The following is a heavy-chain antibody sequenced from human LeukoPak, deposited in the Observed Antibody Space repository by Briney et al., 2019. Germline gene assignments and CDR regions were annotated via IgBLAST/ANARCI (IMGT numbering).Heavy chain of an antibody. CDR1: GFTFSSYS. CDR2: ISSSSSYI. Sequence: PGGSLRLSCAASGFTFSSYSMNWVRQAPGKGLEWVSSISSSSSYIYYADSVKGRFTISRDNAKNSLYLQMNSLRAEDTAVYYCAKYPGGSGWYGMEHSLYYFDYWGQGTLVTVSS. CDR3: AKYPGGSGWYGMEHSLYYFDY. D-gene: IGHD6-19*01. V-gene: IGHV3-21*04. J-gene: IGHJ4*02.